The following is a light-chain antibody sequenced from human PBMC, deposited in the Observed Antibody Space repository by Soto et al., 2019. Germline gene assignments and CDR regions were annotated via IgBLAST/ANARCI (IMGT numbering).Light chain of an antibody. Sequence: DIQMTQSPSTLSASVGDRVTITCRASQSISSWLACYQQKPGEAPIFLIYEGSTIESGVPSRFSGSRSGTEFTITICSLQRDDFATLYCQQYNSYSRTFVQGTKLEVK. J-gene: IGKJ1*01. CDR3: QQYNSYSRT. CDR1: QSISSW. CDR2: EGS. V-gene: IGKV1-5*03.